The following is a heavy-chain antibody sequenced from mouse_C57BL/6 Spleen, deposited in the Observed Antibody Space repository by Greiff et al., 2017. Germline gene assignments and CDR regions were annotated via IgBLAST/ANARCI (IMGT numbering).Heavy chain of an antibody. D-gene: IGHD3-2*02. J-gene: IGHJ4*01. CDR1: GFTFSDYG. V-gene: IGHV5-15*01. CDR3: ARADSSGYVLYAMDY. Sequence: EVKLMESGGGLVQPGGSLKLSCAASGFTFSDYGMAWVRQAPRKGPEWVAFISNLAYSIYYADTVTGRFPISRENAKNTLYLEMSSLRSEDTAMYYGARADSSGYVLYAMDYWGQGTSVTVSS. CDR2: ISNLAYSI.